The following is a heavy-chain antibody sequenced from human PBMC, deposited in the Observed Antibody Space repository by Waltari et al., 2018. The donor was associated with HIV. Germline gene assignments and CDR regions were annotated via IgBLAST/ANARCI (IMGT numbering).Heavy chain of an antibody. D-gene: IGHD5-18*01. V-gene: IGHV3-7*01. CDR2: IKRDGSAQ. CDR3: GRARDSHGNYGVDV. CDR1: GCAVNNYW. Sequence: EVQLVESGGGLVQPGGSLRLSCAAFGCAVNNYWINWVRQASGKGVEGVANIKRDGSAQYYVDSVRGRFTISRDNAKNSVYLEMNSLRPEDTGVFYCGRARDSHGNYGVDVWGQGTTVIVSS. J-gene: IGHJ6*02.